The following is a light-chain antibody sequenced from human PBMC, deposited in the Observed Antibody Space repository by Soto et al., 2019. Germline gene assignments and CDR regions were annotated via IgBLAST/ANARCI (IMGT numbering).Light chain of an antibody. CDR2: DVT. CDR1: SSDVGAYNY. Sequence: QSALTQPASVSGSPGQSITVSCTGSSSDVGAYNYVSWYQQHPGKAPKLIIYDVTNRPSGISSRFSGAKSGNTASRTISGLPAEDEADYYCSSYLGSRTYVFGTGTK. CDR3: SSYLGSRTYV. J-gene: IGLJ1*01. V-gene: IGLV2-14*03.